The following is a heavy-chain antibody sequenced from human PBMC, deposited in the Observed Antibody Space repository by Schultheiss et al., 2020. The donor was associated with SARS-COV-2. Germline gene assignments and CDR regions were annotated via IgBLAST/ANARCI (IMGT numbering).Heavy chain of an antibody. CDR3: ARQGIFGVVINYFDY. CDR1: GGSFSGYY. CDR2: INHSGST. J-gene: IGHJ4*02. V-gene: IGHV4-34*01. Sequence: SETLSLTCAVYGGSFSGYYWSWIRQPPGKGLEWIGEINHSGSTNYNPSLKSRVTMSVDTSKKQFSLKLSSVTAADTAVYYCARQGIFGVVINYFDYWGQGTLVTVSS. D-gene: IGHD3-3*01.